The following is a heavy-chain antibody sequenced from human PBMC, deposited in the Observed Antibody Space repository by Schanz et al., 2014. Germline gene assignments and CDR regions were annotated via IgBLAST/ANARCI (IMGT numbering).Heavy chain of an antibody. Sequence: EVQLLESGGGLVQPGGSLRLSCAASGFTFSAYAMTWVRQIPGKGLEWVSAMNESHSTIYYADSVRGRFTISRDNSRSTMYLQMNSLRAEDTAVYFCAKDLGVDCGDGCFNWYFDLWGRGTLVAVSS. CDR2: MNESHSTI. CDR3: AKDLGVDCGDGCFNWYFDL. CDR1: GFTFSAYA. D-gene: IGHD2-21*02. V-gene: IGHV3-23*01. J-gene: IGHJ2*01.